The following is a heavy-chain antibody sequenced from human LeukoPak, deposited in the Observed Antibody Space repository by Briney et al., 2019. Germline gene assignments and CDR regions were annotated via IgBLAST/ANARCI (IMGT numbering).Heavy chain of an antibody. V-gene: IGHV3-48*01. J-gene: IGHJ4*02. Sequence: PGGSLRLSCAVSGFTLSTYTMNWVRQAPGKGLEWISYIDCNSGAIYSADSVKGRFTISRDIAKNSLYLQMNSLRADDTAVYYCASWAGAAAGFSGPLDYWGQGTLVTVSS. CDR3: ASWAGAAAGFSGPLDY. CDR2: IDCNSGAI. CDR1: GFTLSTYT. D-gene: IGHD6-13*01.